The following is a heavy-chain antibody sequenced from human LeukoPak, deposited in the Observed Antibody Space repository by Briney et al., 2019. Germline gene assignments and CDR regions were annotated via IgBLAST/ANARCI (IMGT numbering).Heavy chain of an antibody. CDR1: GGSINSYY. CDR3: ARVHSGYDFGNRKYYYFDY. V-gene: IGHV4-59*08. J-gene: IGHJ4*02. Sequence: SETLSLTCTVSGGSINSYYWSWIRQPPGKGLEYIGYIYYSGSTDYNPSLKSRVTISVDTSKNRFSLNLSSVTAADTAVYYCARVHSGYDFGNRKYYYFDYWGQGTLVTVSS. D-gene: IGHD5-12*01. CDR2: IYYSGST.